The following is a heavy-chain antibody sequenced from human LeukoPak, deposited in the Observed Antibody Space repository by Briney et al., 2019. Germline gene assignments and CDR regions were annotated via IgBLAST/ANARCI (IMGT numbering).Heavy chain of an antibody. CDR2: IYYSGST. V-gene: IGHV4-39*01. CDR1: GGSFSTTSYY. J-gene: IGHJ4*02. D-gene: IGHD5-24*01. Sequence: SETLSLTCTVSGGSFSTTSYYWGWIRQPPGKGLEWIGSIYYSGSTYYNPSLQSRVTISVDTSKNQFSLKLSSVTAADTAVYYCASARGYSFDYWGQGTLVTVSS. CDR3: ASARGYSFDY.